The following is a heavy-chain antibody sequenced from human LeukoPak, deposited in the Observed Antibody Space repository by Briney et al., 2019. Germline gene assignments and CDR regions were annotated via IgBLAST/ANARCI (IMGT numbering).Heavy chain of an antibody. Sequence: VASVKVSCKVSGHTLTELSLHWVRQAPGKGLEWMGGLDPEAGEMIYSQKFQGRVTMTEDTSTDIAYMEMSSLRSEDTAVYYCATGRTWWDLLNYWGRGTLVTVSS. J-gene: IGHJ4*02. D-gene: IGHD1-26*01. V-gene: IGHV1-24*01. CDR3: ATGRTWWDLLNY. CDR1: GHTLTELS. CDR2: LDPEAGEM.